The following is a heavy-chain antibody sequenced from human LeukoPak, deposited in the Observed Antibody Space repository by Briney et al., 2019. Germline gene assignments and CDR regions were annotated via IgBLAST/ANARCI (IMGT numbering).Heavy chain of an antibody. CDR1: GFTFRSYC. Sequence: GGALRLSRVASGFTFRSYCMHWVRQAPGKGLAGVAFIRYDGSNKYFPDSVKGRFTISRDNSKNTLYLQMNSLSADDTAVYYCATDAGLYYDFWRCLFCCWGQGTLVTVS. J-gene: IGHJ4*02. CDR2: IRYDGSNK. V-gene: IGHV3-30*02. CDR3: ATDAGLYYDFWRCLFCC. D-gene: IGHD3-3*01.